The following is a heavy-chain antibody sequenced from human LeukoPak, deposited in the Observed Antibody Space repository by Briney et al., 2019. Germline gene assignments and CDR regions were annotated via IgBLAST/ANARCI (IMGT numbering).Heavy chain of an antibody. CDR2: INSDGSST. V-gene: IGHV3-74*01. Sequence: GGSLRLSCAASGFTFSSYWMHWVRQAPGKGLVWVSRINSDGSSTIYADSVKGRFTISRDNAKNTLYLQMNSLRAEDTAVYYCARPRTGRYYDSSFDYWGQGTLVTVSS. CDR3: ARPRTGRYYDSSFDY. D-gene: IGHD3-22*01. CDR1: GFTFSSYW. J-gene: IGHJ4*02.